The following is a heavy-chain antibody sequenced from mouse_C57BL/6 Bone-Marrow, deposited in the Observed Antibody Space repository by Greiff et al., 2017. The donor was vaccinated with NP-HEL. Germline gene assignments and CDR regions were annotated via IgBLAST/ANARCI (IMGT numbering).Heavy chain of an antibody. D-gene: IGHD1-2*01. Sequence: VQLKESGPELVKPGASVKISCKASGYSFTDYNMNWVKQSNGKSLEWIGVINPNYGTTSYNQKFKSKATLTVDKSSSTAYMQLSSLTSEDSAVYYCARSILRPWFAYWGQGTLVTVSA. CDR1: GYSFTDYN. J-gene: IGHJ3*01. V-gene: IGHV1-39*01. CDR3: ARSILRPWFAY. CDR2: INPNYGTT.